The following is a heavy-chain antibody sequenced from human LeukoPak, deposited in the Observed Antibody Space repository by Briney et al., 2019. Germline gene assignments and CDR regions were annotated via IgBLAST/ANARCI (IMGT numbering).Heavy chain of an antibody. CDR1: GFTFGNYA. J-gene: IGHJ4*02. CDR2: ISGTGGSP. CDR3: AKGGVGAHFDY. V-gene: IGHV3-23*01. D-gene: IGHD1-26*01. Sequence: GGSLRLSCAASGFTFGNYAMSWVRQAPGKGLEWVSAISGTGGSPYYADSVKGRFTISRDNSKNTLYLQINSLRAEDTAAYYCAKGGVGAHFDYWGQGTPVTVSS.